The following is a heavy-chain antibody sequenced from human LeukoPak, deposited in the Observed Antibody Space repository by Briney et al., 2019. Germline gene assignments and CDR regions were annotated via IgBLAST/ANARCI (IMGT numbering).Heavy chain of an antibody. D-gene: IGHD2-2*01. J-gene: IGHJ4*02. CDR1: GFTFSSYA. CDR2: ISYDGSNK. Sequence: GGSLRLSCAASGFTFSSYAMNWVRQAPGKGLEWVAVISYDGSNKYYADSVKGRFTISRDNSKNTLYLQMNSLRAEDTAVYYCARGDCSSTSCSADYWGQGTLVTVSS. V-gene: IGHV3-30*04. CDR3: ARGDCSSTSCSADY.